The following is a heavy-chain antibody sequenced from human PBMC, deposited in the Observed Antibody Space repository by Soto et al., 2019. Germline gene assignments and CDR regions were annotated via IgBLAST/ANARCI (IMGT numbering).Heavy chain of an antibody. CDR1: GCSNSSYY. D-gene: IGHD4-17*01. J-gene: IGHJ4*02. CDR2: IYYSGST. CDR3: ARGCTPDYGDYECY. Sequence: SETLSLTCTVSGCSNSSYYSSWIRQPPGKGLEWIGYIYYSGSTNYNPSLKSRVTISVDTSKNQFSLKLSSVNAADTAVYYCARGCTPDYGDYECYWGQGTLVTVSS. V-gene: IGHV4-59*12.